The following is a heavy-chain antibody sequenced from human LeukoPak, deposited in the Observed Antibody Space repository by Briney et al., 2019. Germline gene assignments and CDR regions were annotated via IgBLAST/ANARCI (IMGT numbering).Heavy chain of an antibody. CDR2: INHSGST. CDR3: ARRGTASSGSYYFDH. Sequence: SETLSLTCVVYGGSFSAYYWNWIRQPPGKGLEWIGEINHSGSTNYKPSLKSRVTLSVDTSKNQFSLKLSSVTAADTAVYYCARRGTASSGSYYFDHWGQGTLVTVSS. CDR1: GGSFSAYY. V-gene: IGHV4-34*01. J-gene: IGHJ4*02. D-gene: IGHD6-19*01.